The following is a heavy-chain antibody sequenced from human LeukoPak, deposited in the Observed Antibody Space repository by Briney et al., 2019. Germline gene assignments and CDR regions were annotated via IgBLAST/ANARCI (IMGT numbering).Heavy chain of an antibody. J-gene: IGHJ4*02. Sequence: KPSETLSLTCTVSGGSISSYYWSWIRQPPGKGLEWIGYIYYSGSTNYNPSLKSRVTISVDTSKNQFSLKLSSVTAADTAVYYCARGVQYYDSSGLLLGPVDYWGQGTLVTVSS. V-gene: IGHV4-59*01. CDR2: IYYSGST. CDR1: GGSISSYY. D-gene: IGHD3-22*01. CDR3: ARGVQYYDSSGLLLGPVDY.